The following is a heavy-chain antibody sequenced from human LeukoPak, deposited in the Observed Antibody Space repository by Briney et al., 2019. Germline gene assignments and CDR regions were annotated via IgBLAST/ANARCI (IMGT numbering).Heavy chain of an antibody. CDR1: GFTFSSYG. CDR3: AKDREGPYCSGGSCYGYFQH. J-gene: IGHJ1*01. V-gene: IGHV3-30*02. D-gene: IGHD2-15*01. Sequence: PGGSLRLSCAASGFTFSSYGMHWVRQAPGKGLEWVAFIRYDGSNKYYVDSVKGRFTISRDNSKKTLYLQMNSLRAEDTAVYYCAKDREGPYCSGGSCYGYFQHWGQGTLVTVSS. CDR2: IRYDGSNK.